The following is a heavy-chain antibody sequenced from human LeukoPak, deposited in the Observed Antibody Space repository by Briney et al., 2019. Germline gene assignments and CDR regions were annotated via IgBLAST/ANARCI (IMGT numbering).Heavy chain of an antibody. CDR2: IKSDGSST. V-gene: IGHV3-74*01. CDR3: AKGGRVSSSSDY. J-gene: IGHJ4*02. Sequence: GGSLRLSCAASGFPFSGYWMHWVRQAPGKGLVWVSRIKSDGSSTSYADSVEGRFTISRDNAKNTVYLQMNSLRAEDTAVYYCAKGGRVSSSSDYWGQGTLVTVSS. D-gene: IGHD6-13*01. CDR1: GFPFSGYW.